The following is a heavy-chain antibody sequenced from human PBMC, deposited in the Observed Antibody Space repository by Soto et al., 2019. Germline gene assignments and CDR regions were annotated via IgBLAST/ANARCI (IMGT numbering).Heavy chain of an antibody. CDR1: GGSISSYR. Sequence: SETLSLTCTVSGGSISSYRWSWIRQPAGKGLEWIGRLNTYGNTHYNPSLKSRVTVSVDTSRNQFFPTLRSVTAADSAVYHCGRESGETWDYEASWGQGTPVTVSS. V-gene: IGHV4-4*07. CDR3: GRESGETWDYEAS. J-gene: IGHJ5*02. D-gene: IGHD1-7*01. CDR2: LNTYGNT.